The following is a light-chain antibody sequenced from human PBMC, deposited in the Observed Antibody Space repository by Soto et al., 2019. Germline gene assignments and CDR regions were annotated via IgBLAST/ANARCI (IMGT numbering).Light chain of an antibody. Sequence: EIQMTQSPSSVSASVGDRVTITCRASQGISTWLAWYQQKAGKAPNLLIYGASNLHSGVPSRFSGSGSGTDFTLTISSLQPEDFATYYCQQADSLPLVTFGQGTRLEIK. J-gene: IGKJ5*01. CDR2: GAS. CDR1: QGISTW. CDR3: QQADSLPLVT. V-gene: IGKV1-12*01.